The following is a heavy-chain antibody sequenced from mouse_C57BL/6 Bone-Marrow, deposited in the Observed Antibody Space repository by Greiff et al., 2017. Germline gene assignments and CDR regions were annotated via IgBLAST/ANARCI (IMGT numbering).Heavy chain of an antibody. CDR3: ARKHYGSGYWYFDV. Sequence: VQLQQSGAELARPGASVKLSCKASGYTFTSYGISWVKQRTGQGLEWIGEIYPRSGNTYYNEKFKGKATLTADKSSSTAYMELRSLTSEDSAVYFCARKHYGSGYWYFDVWGTGTTVTVSS. CDR1: GYTFTSYG. D-gene: IGHD1-1*01. J-gene: IGHJ1*03. V-gene: IGHV1-81*01. CDR2: IYPRSGNT.